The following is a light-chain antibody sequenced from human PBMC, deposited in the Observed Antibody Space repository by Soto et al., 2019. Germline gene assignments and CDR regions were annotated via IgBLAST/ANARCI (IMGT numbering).Light chain of an antibody. CDR3: QQYNSYSRT. CDR1: QSISSW. Sequence: DIQMTQSHSTLSASLGDRVTMTVRASQSISSWLAWYQQRPGKAPKLLIYKASSLESGVPSRFSGSGSGTEFTLTISSLQPDDFATYYCQQYNSYSRTFGQGTKVDTK. V-gene: IGKV1-5*03. CDR2: KAS. J-gene: IGKJ1*01.